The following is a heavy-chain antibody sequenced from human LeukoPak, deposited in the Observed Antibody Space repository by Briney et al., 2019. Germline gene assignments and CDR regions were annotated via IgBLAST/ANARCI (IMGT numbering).Heavy chain of an antibody. CDR1: GFIVSSNY. CDR3: ARRSGEGYFDC. D-gene: IGHD1-26*01. V-gene: IGHV3-66*01. CDR2: IYSGGDT. J-gene: IGHJ4*02. Sequence: PGGSLRLSCAASGFIVSSNYMTWVRQAPGKGLEWLSVIYSGGDTYYADSVKGRFTISRDNSKNTLYLQMNSLRAEDTAVYYCARRSGEGYFDCWGQGTLVNVSS.